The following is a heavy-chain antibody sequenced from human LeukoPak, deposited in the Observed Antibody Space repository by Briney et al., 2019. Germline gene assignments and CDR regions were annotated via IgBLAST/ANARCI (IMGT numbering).Heavy chain of an antibody. CDR3: ARGRLRSLGFDP. CDR1: GGSFSGYY. D-gene: IGHD4-17*01. J-gene: IGHJ5*02. V-gene: IGHV4-34*01. Sequence: SETLSLTCAVYGGSFSGYYWSWIRQPPGKGLEWIGEINHSGSTNYNPSLKSRVTISVDTSKNQFSLKLSSVTAADTAVYYCARGRLRSLGFDPSGQGTLVTVSS. CDR2: INHSGST.